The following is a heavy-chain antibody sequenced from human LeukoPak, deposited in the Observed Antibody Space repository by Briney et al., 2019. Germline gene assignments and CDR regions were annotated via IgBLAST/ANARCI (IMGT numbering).Heavy chain of an antibody. CDR3: ARASFDTMVRGVIY. V-gene: IGHV3-21*01. D-gene: IGHD3-10*01. Sequence: GGSLRLSCAASGLTFSSYAMSWVRQAPGKGLEWVSSISSSSSYIYYADSVKGRFTISRDNAKNSLYLQMNSLRAEDTAVYYCARASFDTMVRGVIYWGQGTLVTVSS. CDR1: GLTFSSYA. J-gene: IGHJ4*02. CDR2: ISSSSSYI.